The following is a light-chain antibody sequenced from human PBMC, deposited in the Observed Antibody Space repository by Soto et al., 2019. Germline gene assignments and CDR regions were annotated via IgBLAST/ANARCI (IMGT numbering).Light chain of an antibody. V-gene: IGKV3-20*01. CDR3: QQYATSPLT. J-gene: IGKJ4*01. Sequence: EIVLTQSPGTLSVSPGERATLSCRASQSVGRNYLAWYQQKPGQAPRLLIHGASSRATGTPDRFSGSGSGTDFPLTISRLEPEDFAVYYCQQYATSPLTFGGGTKVETK. CDR1: QSVGRNY. CDR2: GAS.